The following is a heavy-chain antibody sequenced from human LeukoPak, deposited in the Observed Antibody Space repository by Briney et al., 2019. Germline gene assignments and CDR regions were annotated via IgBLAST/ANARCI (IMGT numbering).Heavy chain of an antibody. J-gene: IGHJ4*02. CDR3: ARIRYYYDSSAKSTGGYYFDY. V-gene: IGHV4-34*01. CDR1: GGSFSGYY. D-gene: IGHD3-22*01. CDR2: INYSGST. Sequence: SETLSLTCAVCGGSFSGYYWSWIRQPPGKGLEGIGEINYSGSTNYNPSLKSRVTISVDTSKNQFSLKLSSVTAADTAVYYCARIRYYYDSSAKSTGGYYFDYWGQGTLVTVSS.